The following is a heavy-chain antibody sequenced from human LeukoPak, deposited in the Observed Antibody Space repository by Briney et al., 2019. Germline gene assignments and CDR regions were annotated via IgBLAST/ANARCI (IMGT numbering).Heavy chain of an antibody. Sequence: SETLSLTCTVSGGSISSYYWSWIRQPPGKGLEWIGYIYYSGSTNYNPSLKSRVTISVDKSKNQFSLKFNSVTAADTAVYYCARGPSLGAHLDYWGQGTLVTVSS. CDR1: GGSISSYY. V-gene: IGHV4-59*12. J-gene: IGHJ4*02. CDR2: IYYSGST. D-gene: IGHD1-26*01. CDR3: ARGPSLGAHLDY.